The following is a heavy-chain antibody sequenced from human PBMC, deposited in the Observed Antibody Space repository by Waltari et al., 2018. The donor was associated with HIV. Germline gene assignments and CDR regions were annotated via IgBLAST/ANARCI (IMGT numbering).Heavy chain of an antibody. CDR3: AAELDPTVTTWEGDY. V-gene: IGHV1-46*01. CDR1: GYTFTSYY. J-gene: IGHJ4*02. D-gene: IGHD4-17*01. Sequence: QVQLVQSGAEVKKPGASVKVSCKASGYTFTSYYLHWVRPAPGQGLEWMGIINPSGGSTSYAQKFQGRVTMTRDTSTSTVYMELSSLISEDTAVDYCAAELDPTVTTWEGDYWGQGTLVTVSS. CDR2: INPSGGST.